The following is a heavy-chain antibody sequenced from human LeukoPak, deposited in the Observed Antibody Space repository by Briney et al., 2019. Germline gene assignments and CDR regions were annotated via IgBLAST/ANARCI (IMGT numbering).Heavy chain of an antibody. CDR2: IYPGDSDT. Sequence: GESLKISXKGSGYRFTSYWIGWVRQMPGKGLEWMGIIYPGDSDTIYSPSFQGQVTISADKSISTAYLQWSSLKASHTAMYYCASRLLLGAFDIWGQGTMVTVSS. D-gene: IGHD3-10*01. CDR3: ASRLLLGAFDI. J-gene: IGHJ3*02. CDR1: GYRFTSYW. V-gene: IGHV5-51*01.